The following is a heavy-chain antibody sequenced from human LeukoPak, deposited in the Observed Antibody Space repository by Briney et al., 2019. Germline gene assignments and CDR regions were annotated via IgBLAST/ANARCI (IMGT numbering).Heavy chain of an antibody. J-gene: IGHJ3*02. V-gene: IGHV4-61*02. CDR1: GGSISSGSYY. CDR2: IYTSGSI. Sequence: SETLSLTCTVSGGSISSGSYYWSWIRQPAGKGLEWIGRIYTSGSINYNPSLKSRVTISVDTSKNQFSLKLSSVTAADTAVYYCARDLFSSSWYANDAFDIWGQGTMVTVSS. D-gene: IGHD6-13*01. CDR3: ARDLFSSSWYANDAFDI.